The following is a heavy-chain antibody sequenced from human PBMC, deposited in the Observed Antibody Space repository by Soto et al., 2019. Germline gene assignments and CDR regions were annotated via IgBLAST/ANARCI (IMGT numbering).Heavy chain of an antibody. CDR1: GYTFSIYA. D-gene: IGHD2-15*01. CDR3: ARGTGGNWAAFDI. Sequence: ASVKVSCKPSGYTFSIYAIIWVRQAPGQGLEWMGWISAYNDNTNYVQKLQGRVTMTTDTSTSTAYMELRSLRSDDTAVYYCARGTGGNWAAFDIWGQGTMVTV. CDR2: ISAYNDNT. V-gene: IGHV1-18*01. J-gene: IGHJ3*02.